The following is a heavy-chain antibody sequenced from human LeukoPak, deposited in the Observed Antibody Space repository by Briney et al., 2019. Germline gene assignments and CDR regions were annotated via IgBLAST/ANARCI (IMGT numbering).Heavy chain of an antibody. J-gene: IGHJ4*02. CDR2: ISASGGSR. V-gene: IGHV3-23*01. Sequence: QSGGSLRLSCAASGFTFSLYVMSWVCQAPGKGLEWVSGISASGGSRYYADSVKGRFTISRDNSRNTVFLQVNSLRGDDTAVYYCAQDRGATVTTFAHWGLGTLVTVSS. CDR3: AQDRGATVTTFAH. CDR1: GFTFSLYV. D-gene: IGHD4-17*01.